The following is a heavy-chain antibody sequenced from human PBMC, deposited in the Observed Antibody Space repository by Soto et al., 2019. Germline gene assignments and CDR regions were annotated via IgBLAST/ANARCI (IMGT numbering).Heavy chain of an antibody. D-gene: IGHD6-13*01. CDR2: LSSSTSYI. CDR3: AKEVSSWFHGMDV. CDR1: GFTFSSYS. V-gene: IGHV3-21*01. Sequence: EVQLVESGGGLVKPGGSLRLSCAASGFTFSSYSMNWVRQAPGKGLEWVSSLSSSTSYIYYADSVKGQFTISRDTAKTSLYLQMNNLIAEDTAVYYCAKEVSSWFHGMDVWGQGTTVTVSS. J-gene: IGHJ6*02.